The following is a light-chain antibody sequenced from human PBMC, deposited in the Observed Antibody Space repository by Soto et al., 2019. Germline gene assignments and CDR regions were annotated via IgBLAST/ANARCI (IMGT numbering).Light chain of an antibody. CDR1: QSVSSSY. J-gene: IGKJ1*01. Sequence: ESVLTQSPGTRSLSPGERATLSCRASQSVSSSYLAWYQQKPGQAPRLLIYGASSRATGIPDRFSGSGSGTDFTLTISRLEQEDVAVYYCQQYGSSPRTLGQWTKVEI. CDR3: QQYGSSPRT. V-gene: IGKV3-20*01. CDR2: GAS.